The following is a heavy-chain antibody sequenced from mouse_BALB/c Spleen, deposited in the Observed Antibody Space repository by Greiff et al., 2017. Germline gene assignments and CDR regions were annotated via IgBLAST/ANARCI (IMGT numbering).Heavy chain of an antibody. J-gene: IGHJ4*01. CDR1: GYAFSSYW. CDR2: IYPGDGDT. CDR3: ARWANWDVGYAMDY. Sequence: QVQLQQSGAELVRPGSSVKISCKASGYAFSSYWMNWVKQRPGQGLEWIGQIYPGDGDTNYNGKFKGKATLTADKSSSTAYMQLSSLTSEDSAVYFCARWANWDVGYAMDYWGQGTSVTVSS. D-gene: IGHD4-1*01. V-gene: IGHV1-80*01.